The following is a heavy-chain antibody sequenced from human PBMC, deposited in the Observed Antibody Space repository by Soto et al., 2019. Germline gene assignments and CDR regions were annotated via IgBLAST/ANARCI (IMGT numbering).Heavy chain of an antibody. D-gene: IGHD2-21*02. CDR3: ARGIVVVTAAPNWFDP. V-gene: IGHV4-30-4*01. Sequence: PLETLSLTCTVAGGSIGSGDYYWSWIRQPPGKGLEWIGYIYYSGSTYYNPSLKSRVTISVDTSKNQFSLKLSSVTAADTAVYYCARGIVVVTAAPNWFDPWGQGTLVTVSS. CDR2: IYYSGST. J-gene: IGHJ5*02. CDR1: GGSIGSGDYY.